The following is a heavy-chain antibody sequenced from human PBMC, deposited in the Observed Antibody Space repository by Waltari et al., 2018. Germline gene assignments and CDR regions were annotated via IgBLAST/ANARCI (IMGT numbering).Heavy chain of an antibody. V-gene: IGHV4-59*01. CDR3: ARDRSGGGVDY. D-gene: IGHD6-19*01. CDR1: GGSISSYY. CDR2: IYYSGST. J-gene: IGHJ4*02. Sequence: QVQLQESGPGLVKPSETLSLTCPVSGGSISSYYWSWIRQPPGKGLEWIGYIYYSGSTNYNPSLKSRVTISVDTSKNQFSLKLSSVTAADTAVYYCARDRSGGGVDYWGQGTLVTVSS.